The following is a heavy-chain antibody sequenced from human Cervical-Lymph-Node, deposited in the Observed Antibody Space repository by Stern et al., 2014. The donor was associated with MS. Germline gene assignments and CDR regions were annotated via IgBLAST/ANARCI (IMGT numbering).Heavy chain of an antibody. J-gene: IGHJ5*02. CDR1: GGTFSTYT. V-gene: IGHV1-69*01. D-gene: IGHD6-6*01. CDR2: VIRSCGTA. CDR3: VMQGRAARGSPNGFDP. Sequence: VQLVESGAEVKKPGSSVKVSCKASGGTFSTYTINWVRQAPGQGLEWMGGVIRSCGTASDAQKFQGRATFTADAPTNTAYMELSSLRSDDTAVYDCVMQGRAARGSPNGFDPWGQGTLVTVSS.